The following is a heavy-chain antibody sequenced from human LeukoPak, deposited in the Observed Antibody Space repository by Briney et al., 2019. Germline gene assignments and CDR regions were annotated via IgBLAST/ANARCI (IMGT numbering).Heavy chain of an antibody. Sequence: SETLSLTCTVTGGSLTSYYWTWIRQPPGKGLEWIGDISYSGSTKYNPTLKSRATISADMSKKQFSLNLTSVTAADTAVYYCAREARGSNGYYYNYWGRGTLVTVSS. CDR3: AREARGSNGYYYNY. CDR1: GGSLTSYY. CDR2: ISYSGST. J-gene: IGHJ4*02. D-gene: IGHD3-22*01. V-gene: IGHV4-59*01.